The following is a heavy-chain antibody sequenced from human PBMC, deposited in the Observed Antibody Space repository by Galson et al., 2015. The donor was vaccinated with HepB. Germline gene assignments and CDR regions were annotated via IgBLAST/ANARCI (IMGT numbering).Heavy chain of an antibody. Sequence: SVKVSCKASGGTFSSYAISWVRQAPGQGLEWMGGIIPIFGTANYAQKFQGRVTITADKSTSTAYMELSSLRSEDTAVYYCARGADYDFWSGYENWFDPWGQGTLVTVSS. CDR1: GGTFSSYA. CDR2: IIPIFGTA. J-gene: IGHJ5*02. D-gene: IGHD3-3*01. CDR3: ARGADYDFWSGYENWFDP. V-gene: IGHV1-69*06.